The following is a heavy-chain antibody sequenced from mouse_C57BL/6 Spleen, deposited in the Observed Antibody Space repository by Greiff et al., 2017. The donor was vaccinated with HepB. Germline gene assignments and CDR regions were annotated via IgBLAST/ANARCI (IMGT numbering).Heavy chain of an antibody. D-gene: IGHD2-5*01. J-gene: IGHJ4*01. Sequence: QVQLKQSGAELVRPGASVKLSCKASGYTFTDYYINWVKQRPGQGLEWIARIYPGSGNTYYNEKFKGKATLTAEKSSSTAYMQLSSLTSEDSAVYFCAREGYSNYDAMDYWGQGTSVTVSS. V-gene: IGHV1-76*01. CDR1: GYTFTDYY. CDR2: IYPGSGNT. CDR3: AREGYSNYDAMDY.